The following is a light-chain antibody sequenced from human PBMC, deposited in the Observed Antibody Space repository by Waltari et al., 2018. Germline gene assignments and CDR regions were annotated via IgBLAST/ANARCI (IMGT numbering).Light chain of an antibody. CDR2: IKN. CDR3: AAWDDSLNGWV. CDR1: SSNLGSNT. Sequence: QSVLTQPPSASGTPGQRVTISCSGRSSNLGSNTVNWYQQLPGTAPKRLIDIKNQRPSGVPDRFSGSKAGTAASLAISGLQSEDEADYYCAAWDDSLNGWVFGGGTKLTVL. J-gene: IGLJ3*02. V-gene: IGLV1-44*01.